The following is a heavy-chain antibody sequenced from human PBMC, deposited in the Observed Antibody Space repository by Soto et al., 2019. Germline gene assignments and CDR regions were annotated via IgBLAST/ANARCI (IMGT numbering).Heavy chain of an antibody. CDR3: ARSAGNNGGVYSYGMDV. J-gene: IGHJ6*02. Sequence: PGESLKISCKGSGYSFTSYWIGWVRQMPGKGLEWMGIIYPGDSDTRYSPSFQGQVTISADKSISTAYLQWSSLNASDTAMYYCARSAGNNGGVYSYGMDVWGQGTTVTVSS. CDR1: GYSFTSYW. V-gene: IGHV5-51*01. CDR2: IYPGDSDT. D-gene: IGHD3-10*01.